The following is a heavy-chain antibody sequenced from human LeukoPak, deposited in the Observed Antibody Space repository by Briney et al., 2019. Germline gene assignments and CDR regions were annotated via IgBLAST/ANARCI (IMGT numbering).Heavy chain of an antibody. V-gene: IGHV4-34*01. J-gene: IGHJ4*02. CDR1: GGSLSGYY. D-gene: IGHD3/OR15-3a*01. CDR2: INHSGST. CDR3: AIDRTGGFDY. Sequence: SETLSLTCAVSGGSLSGYYWTWIRQPPGKGLEWIGEINHSGSTNYNPSLKSRVTISVDTSKNQFSLKLSSVTAADTAVYYCAIDRTGGFDYWGQGTLVTVSS.